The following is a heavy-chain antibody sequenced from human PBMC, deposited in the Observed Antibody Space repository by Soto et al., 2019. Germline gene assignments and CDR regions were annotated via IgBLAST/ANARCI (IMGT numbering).Heavy chain of an antibody. CDR1: GYSFTIYA. D-gene: IGHD4-17*01. CDR2: INAGNGNT. V-gene: IGHV1-3*01. Sequence: GASVKVSFKASGYSFTIYAMHWVRQAPGQRLEWMGWINAGNGNTKYSQKFQGRVTITRDTSASTAYMELSSLRSEDTAVYYCARDRRTTVTQLDAFDIWGQGTMVTVSS. CDR3: ARDRRTTVTQLDAFDI. J-gene: IGHJ3*02.